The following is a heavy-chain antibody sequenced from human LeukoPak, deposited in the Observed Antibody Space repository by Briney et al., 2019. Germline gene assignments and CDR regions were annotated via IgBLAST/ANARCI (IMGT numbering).Heavy chain of an antibody. CDR2: IYSGGST. CDR3: AREVTYYYDSSGYNYFDC. CDR1: GFTVSSNY. V-gene: IGHV3-53*01. D-gene: IGHD3-22*01. Sequence: GSLRLSCAASGFTVSSNYMSWVRQAPGKGLEWVSVIYSGGSTYYADSVKGRFTISRDNSKNTLYLQMNSLRAEDTAVYYCAREVTYYYDSSGYNYFDCWGQGTLVTVSS. J-gene: IGHJ4*02.